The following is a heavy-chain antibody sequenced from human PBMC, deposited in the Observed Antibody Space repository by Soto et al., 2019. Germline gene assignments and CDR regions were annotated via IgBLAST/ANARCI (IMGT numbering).Heavy chain of an antibody. CDR3: ARYSGKYQGPIDY. D-gene: IGHD1-26*01. V-gene: IGHV3-30*03. CDR1: GFTFSHYG. J-gene: IGHJ4*02. CDR2: ISYDGSNK. Sequence: QVQLVESGGGVVQPGRSLRLSCAASGFTFSHYGIHWVRQAPGKGLEWLAVISYDGSNKHYADSVKRRFTVSRDNYKNTLYLQMNSLRAEDTAVYFCARYSGKYQGPIDYWGQGTLVTVSS.